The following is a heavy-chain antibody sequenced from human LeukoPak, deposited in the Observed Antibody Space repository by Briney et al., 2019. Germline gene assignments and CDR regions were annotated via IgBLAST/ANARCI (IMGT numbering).Heavy chain of an antibody. D-gene: IGHD6-19*01. V-gene: IGHV6-1*01. J-gene: IGHJ4*02. CDR2: TYYRSKWFN. CDR1: GDSVSSNSAA. CDR3: ARDAGSGRSSFDY. Sequence: SQTLSLTCAISGDSVSSNSAAWNWIRQSPSRGLEWLGRTYYRSKWFNDYAVSMKSRITINPDTSKDQFSLQLNSVTPEDTAVYYCARDAGSGRSSFDYWGQGTLVTVSS.